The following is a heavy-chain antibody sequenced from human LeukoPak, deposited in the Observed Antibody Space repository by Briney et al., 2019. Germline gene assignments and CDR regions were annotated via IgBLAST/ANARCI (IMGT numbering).Heavy chain of an antibody. CDR3: ARGAYDYVWGSYRPLDY. V-gene: IGHV4-59*01. D-gene: IGHD3-16*02. CDR2: IYYSGST. J-gene: IGHJ4*02. CDR1: GGSISSYY. Sequence: SETLSLTCTVSGGSISSYYWSWIRQPPGKGLEWIGYIYYSGSTNYNPSLKSRVTISVDTSKNQFSLKLSSVTAADTAVYYCARGAYDYVWGSYRPLDYWGQGTLVTVSS.